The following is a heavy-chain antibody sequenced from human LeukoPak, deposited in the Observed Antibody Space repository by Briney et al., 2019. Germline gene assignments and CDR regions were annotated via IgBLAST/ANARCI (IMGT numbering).Heavy chain of an antibody. CDR1: GYTFTGYY. CDR2: INPNSGGT. D-gene: IGHD2-15*01. Sequence: ASVKVSCKASGYTFTGYYMHWVRQAPGQGLEWMGWINPNSGGTNYAQKFQGRVTMTRDTSISTAYMELSRLRSDDTAVYYCARAPPGGSNPPFDYWGQGTLVTVSS. CDR3: ARAPPGGSNPPFDY. V-gene: IGHV1-2*02. J-gene: IGHJ4*02.